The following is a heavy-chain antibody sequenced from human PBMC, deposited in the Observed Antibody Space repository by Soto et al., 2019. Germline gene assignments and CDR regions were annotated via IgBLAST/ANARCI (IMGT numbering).Heavy chain of an antibody. CDR3: ARRYGSCFDY. Sequence: SETLSLTCAVSGGSIRSNNRWSWVRQPPGKGLEWIGEIFHSGSTNYNPSLKTRVTISVDKSKNQFSLKLSSVTAADTAVYYCARRYGSCFDYWGQGTLVTVSS. CDR1: GGSIRSNNR. CDR2: IFHSGST. J-gene: IGHJ4*02. D-gene: IGHD5-18*01. V-gene: IGHV4-4*02.